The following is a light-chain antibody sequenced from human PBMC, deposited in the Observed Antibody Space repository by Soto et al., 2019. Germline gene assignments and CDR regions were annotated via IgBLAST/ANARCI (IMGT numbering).Light chain of an antibody. CDR3: QQYNNWPPWT. V-gene: IGKV3-15*01. Sequence: ELLLTQSPVTLSVSPGETATLSCRASQSVFGNLAWYQQKPGQAPRLLIYGASTRATGIPARFSGSGSGTEFTLTISSLQSEDFAVYYCQQYNNWPPWTFGQGTKVEIK. J-gene: IGKJ1*01. CDR2: GAS. CDR1: QSVFGN.